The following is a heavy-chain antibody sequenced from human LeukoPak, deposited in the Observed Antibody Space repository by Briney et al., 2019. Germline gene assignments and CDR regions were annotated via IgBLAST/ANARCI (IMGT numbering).Heavy chain of an antibody. D-gene: IGHD2-8*01. CDR3: AKQSYARSLGE. Sequence: GGSLRLSCATSGFPFSDFSMSWVRQAPGKGLEWISTTNSGGTSTYYAESVKGRFTISRDNSKNTLYLQMSSLRVEDTAVYYCAKQSYARSLGEGGPGTLISVSS. J-gene: IGHJ4*02. V-gene: IGHV3-23*01. CDR1: GFPFSDFS. CDR2: TNSGGTST.